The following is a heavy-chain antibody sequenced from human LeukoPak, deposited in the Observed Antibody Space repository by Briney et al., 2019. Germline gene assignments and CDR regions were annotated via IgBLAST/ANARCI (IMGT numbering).Heavy chain of an antibody. CDR3: AKVMVVGATGLGAFDT. CDR2: IWYDESNK. J-gene: IGHJ3*02. V-gene: IGHV3-33*06. D-gene: IGHD1-26*01. Sequence: GGSLRLSCAASGFTFSSYGMHWVRQAPGKGLEWVAVIWYDESNKYYADSVKGRLTISRDNSKNTLYLQMNSLRAEDTAVYYCAKVMVVGATGLGAFDTWGQGTMVTASS. CDR1: GFTFSSYG.